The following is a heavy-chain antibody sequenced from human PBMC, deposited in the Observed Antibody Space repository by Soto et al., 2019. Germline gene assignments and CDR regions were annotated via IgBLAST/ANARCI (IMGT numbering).Heavy chain of an antibody. D-gene: IGHD2-15*01. CDR2: IYYSGST. CDR1: GGSMSSHY. V-gene: IGHV4-59*11. Sequence: PSETLSLTCTVSGGSMSSHYWSWIRQPPGKGLEWIGYIYYSGSTNYNASLKSRLTISVDTSKNQFSLKLSSVTAADTAVYYCARGGWSMDVWGQGTTVTVSS. J-gene: IGHJ6*02. CDR3: ARGGWSMDV.